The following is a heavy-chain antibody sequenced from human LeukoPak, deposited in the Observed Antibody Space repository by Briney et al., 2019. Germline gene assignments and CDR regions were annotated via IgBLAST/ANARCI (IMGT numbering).Heavy chain of an antibody. J-gene: IGHJ3*02. CDR2: ISSSGST. CDR3: ARGPYSYDSSGAFDI. V-gene: IGHV4-61*02. CDR1: GDSISSGDYY. Sequence: SQTLSLTCTVSGDSISSGDYYWSWIRQPAGKGLEWIGRISSSGSTNYNPSLKSRVTISVDTSKSQFSLKLSSVTAADTAVYFCARGPYSYDSSGAFDIWGQGTMVTVSS. D-gene: IGHD3-22*01.